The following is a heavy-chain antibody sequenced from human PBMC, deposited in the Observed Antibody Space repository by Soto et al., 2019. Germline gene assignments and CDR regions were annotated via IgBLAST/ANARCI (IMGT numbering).Heavy chain of an antibody. D-gene: IGHD3-10*01. V-gene: IGHV3-23*01. CDR2: ISGSGGST. Sequence: PGGSLRLSCAASGFTFSSYAMSWVRQAPGKGLEWVSAISGSGGSTYYADSVKGRFTISRDNSKNTLYLQMNSLRAEDTAVYYCAKGSLVRGVIITSSHYYYYGMDVWGQGTTVTVSS. J-gene: IGHJ6*02. CDR3: AKGSLVRGVIITSSHYYYYGMDV. CDR1: GFTFSSYA.